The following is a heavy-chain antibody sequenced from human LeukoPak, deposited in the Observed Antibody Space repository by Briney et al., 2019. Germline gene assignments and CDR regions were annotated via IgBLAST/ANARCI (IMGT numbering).Heavy chain of an antibody. CDR3: ARSSYAPYGSGDY. J-gene: IGHJ4*02. CDR1: GLTFSIYA. CDR2: ISGSGGST. Sequence: GGSLTLSCAASGLTFSIYAMSWVRQAPGKGLEWVSAISGSGGSTYHADSVKGRLPISRDNSKNSLYLQMNSLRAEDTAVYYCARSSYAPYGSGDYWGQGTLVTVSS. D-gene: IGHD3-10*01. V-gene: IGHV3-23*01.